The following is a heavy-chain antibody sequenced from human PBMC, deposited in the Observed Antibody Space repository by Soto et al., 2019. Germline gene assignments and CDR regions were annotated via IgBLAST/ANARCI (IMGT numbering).Heavy chain of an antibody. D-gene: IGHD3-22*01. Sequence: EVQLVESGGGLVQPGGSLRLSCAASGFTFSRYWMHWVRQVPGKGPVWVSRIKNDGSGTYYADSVKGRLTMSRDNAKNTVYLQMNSLRAEDTAVYYCVRGDGDYYDGNGYLGRHWGQGTLVTVSS. V-gene: IGHV3-74*01. CDR1: GFTFSRYW. J-gene: IGHJ4*02. CDR3: VRGDGDYYDGNGYLGRH. CDR2: IKNDGSGT.